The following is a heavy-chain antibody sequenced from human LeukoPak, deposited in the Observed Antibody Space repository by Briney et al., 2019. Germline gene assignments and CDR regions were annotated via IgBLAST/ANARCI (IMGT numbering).Heavy chain of an antibody. CDR3: AKDTGPIMITFGGVVISYFDY. V-gene: IGHV3-23*01. J-gene: IGHJ4*02. Sequence: GGSLRLSCAGSGFIFSNYAMSWVRQAPGKGLEWVSGIKGNGFDTYYAGSVKGRFTVSRDNSKNTLSLQMNSLSAEDTAVYYCAKDTGPIMITFGGVVISYFDYWGQGALVTVSS. CDR1: GFIFSNYA. CDR2: IKGNGFDT. D-gene: IGHD3-16*01.